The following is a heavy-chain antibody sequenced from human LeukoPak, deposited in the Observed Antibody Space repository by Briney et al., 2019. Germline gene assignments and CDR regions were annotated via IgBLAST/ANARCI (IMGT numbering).Heavy chain of an antibody. V-gene: IGHV1-69*13. J-gene: IGHJ3*02. CDR3: ARAVVPAATPDAFDI. CDR2: IIPIFGTA. Sequence: SVKVSCKASGGTFSSYAISWVRQAPGQGLEWMGGIIPIFGTANYAQKFQGGVTITADESTSTAYMELSSLRSEDTAVYYCARAVVPAATPDAFDIWGQGTMVTVS. CDR1: GGTFSSYA. D-gene: IGHD2-2*02.